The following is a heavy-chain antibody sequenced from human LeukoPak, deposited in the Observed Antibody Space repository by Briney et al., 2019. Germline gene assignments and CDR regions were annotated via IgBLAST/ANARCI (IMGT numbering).Heavy chain of an antibody. J-gene: IGHJ4*02. V-gene: IGHV1-18*01. Sequence: ASVKVSCKASGYTFTSYGISWVRQAPGQGLEWMGWISAYNGNTNYAQKLQGRVTMTTDTSTSTAYMELRSLRSDDTAVYYCARDPPSTVTTAGGDYWGQGTLVTVSS. CDR2: ISAYNGNT. CDR1: GYTFTSYG. D-gene: IGHD4-11*01. CDR3: ARDPPSTVTTAGGDY.